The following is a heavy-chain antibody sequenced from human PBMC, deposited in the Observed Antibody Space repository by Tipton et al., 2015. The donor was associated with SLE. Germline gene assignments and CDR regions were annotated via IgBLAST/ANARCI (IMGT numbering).Heavy chain of an antibody. J-gene: IGHJ4*02. CDR3: ARVSYDFWSGQMDY. CDR1: GGSFSGYY. V-gene: IGHV4-34*01. D-gene: IGHD3-3*01. Sequence: LRLSCAVYGGSFSGYYWSWIRQPPGKGLEWIGEINHSGSTNYNPSLKSRVTISVDTSKNQFSLKLSSVTAADTAVYYCARVSYDFWSGQMDYWGQGTLVTVSS. CDR2: INHSGST.